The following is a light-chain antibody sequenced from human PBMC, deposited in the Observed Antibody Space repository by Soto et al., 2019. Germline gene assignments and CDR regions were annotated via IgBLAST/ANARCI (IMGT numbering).Light chain of an antibody. CDR1: SSDVGGYDY. Sequence: QSALTQPASVSGPPGQSITISCTGTSSDVGGYDYVSWYQLHPGKAPKLMVFAVNNRPSGVSFRFSGSKSGNTASLTISGLQAEDEADYFCSSYSISTAYLFGTGTKVTVL. CDR2: AVN. CDR3: SSYSISTAYL. V-gene: IGLV2-14*01. J-gene: IGLJ1*01.